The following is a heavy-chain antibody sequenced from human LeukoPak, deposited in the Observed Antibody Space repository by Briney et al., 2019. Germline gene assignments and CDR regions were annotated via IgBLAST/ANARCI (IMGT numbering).Heavy chain of an antibody. V-gene: IGHV4-31*03. J-gene: IGHJ5*02. Sequence: SETLSLTCTVSGGSISSGGYYWSWIRQHPGTGLEWIGYIYYSGSTYYNPSLKSRVTISVNTSKNQFSLKLSSVTAADTAVYYCARGYPRLGGSYPFSRWFDPWGQGTLVTVSS. CDR1: GGSISSGGYY. D-gene: IGHD1-26*01. CDR3: ARGYPRLGGSYPFSRWFDP. CDR2: IYYSGST.